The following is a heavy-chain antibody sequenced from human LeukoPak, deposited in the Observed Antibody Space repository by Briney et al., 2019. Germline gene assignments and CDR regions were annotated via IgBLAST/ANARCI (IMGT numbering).Heavy chain of an antibody. CDR1: GFTFSSSG. J-gene: IGHJ4*02. CDR2: IRFDGSTQ. Sequence: GRSLRLSCTASGFTFSSSGINSVRQAPGKGLEWVAFIRFDGSTQYYADSVKGRFTVSRDNSKNTLYLQMNSPRDEDTAVYYCATETRGSYSEYWGQGTLLTVSS. CDR3: ATETRGSYSEY. D-gene: IGHD1-26*01. V-gene: IGHV3-30*02.